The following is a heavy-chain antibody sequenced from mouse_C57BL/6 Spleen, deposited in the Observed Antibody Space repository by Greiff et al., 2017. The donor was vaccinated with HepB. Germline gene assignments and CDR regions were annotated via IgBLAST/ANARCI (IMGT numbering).Heavy chain of an antibody. J-gene: IGHJ4*01. V-gene: IGHV1-18*01. D-gene: IGHD1-1*01. CDR1: GYTFTDYN. CDR2: INPNNGGT. CDR3: ARLRGYYGGGAMDY. Sequence: EVQLQQSGPELVKPGASVKIPCKASGYTFTDYNMDWVKQSHGKSLEWIGDINPNNGGTIYTQKFKGKATLTVDKSSSTAYMEIRSLTSEDTAVYYCARLRGYYGGGAMDYWGQGTSVTVSS.